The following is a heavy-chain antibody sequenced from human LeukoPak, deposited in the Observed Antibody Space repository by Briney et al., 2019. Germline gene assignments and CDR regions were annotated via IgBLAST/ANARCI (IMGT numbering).Heavy chain of an antibody. J-gene: IGHJ3*02. CDR2: IYYSGNT. V-gene: IGHV4-39*07. Sequence: SETLSLTCTVSGGSISSSSYYWGWIRQPPGKGLEWIGSIYYSGNTYYNPSLESRVTVSVDTSMNQFSLGLTSVSPADTAVYFCARGPYSYDSSGAFDIWGQGTMVTVSS. CDR3: ARGPYSYDSSGAFDI. D-gene: IGHD3-22*01. CDR1: GGSISSSSYY.